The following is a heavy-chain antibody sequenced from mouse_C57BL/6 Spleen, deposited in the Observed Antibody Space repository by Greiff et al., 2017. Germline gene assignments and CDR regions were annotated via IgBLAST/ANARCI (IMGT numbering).Heavy chain of an antibody. CDR3: AREGVTPGYFDV. CDR2: ISYDGSN. D-gene: IGHD2-3*01. J-gene: IGHJ1*03. V-gene: IGHV3-6*01. CDR1: GYSITSGYY. Sequence: EVKLQESGPGLVKPSQSLSLTCSVTGYSITSGYYWNWIRQFPGNKLEWMGYISYDGSNNYNPSLKNRISITRDTSKNQFFLKLNSVTTEDTATYYCAREGVTPGYFDVWGTGTTVTVSS.